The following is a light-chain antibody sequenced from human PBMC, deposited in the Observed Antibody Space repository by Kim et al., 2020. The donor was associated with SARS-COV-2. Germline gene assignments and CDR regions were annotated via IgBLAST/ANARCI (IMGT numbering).Light chain of an antibody. Sequence: SGSPGQPATIPCSGGNLGGRDGSWYQQRTGQTPVLVMYKDIEPPSGIPDRFSGSNSGNTATLTISGTQAMDEADYYCQAWDNNAAIFGGGTQLTVL. CDR3: QAWDNNAAI. V-gene: IGLV3-1*01. J-gene: IGLJ2*01. CDR1: NLGGRD. CDR2: KDI.